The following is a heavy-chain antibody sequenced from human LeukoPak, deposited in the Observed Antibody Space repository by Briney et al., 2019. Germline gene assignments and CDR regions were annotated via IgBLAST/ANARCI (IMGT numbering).Heavy chain of an antibody. CDR1: GFTFSSYE. Sequence: PGGSLRLSCAASGFTFSSYEMNWVRQAPGKGLEWVSYIGSSGSTIYYADSVKGRFTISRDNAKNSLYLQMNSLRAEDTAVYYCAREVGYYYDSSGYPYWGQGTLVTVSS. CDR2: IGSSGSTI. V-gene: IGHV3-48*03. J-gene: IGHJ4*02. CDR3: AREVGYYYDSSGYPY. D-gene: IGHD3-22*01.